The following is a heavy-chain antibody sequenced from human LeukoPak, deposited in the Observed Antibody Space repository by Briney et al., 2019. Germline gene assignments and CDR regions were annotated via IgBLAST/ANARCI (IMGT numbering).Heavy chain of an antibody. D-gene: IGHD1-14*01. Sequence: GGSLRLSCAASGFTFSSYAMSWVRQTPGKGLEWVSTISGSGRSTYYADPVKDRFTISRDNSKNTLYLQMNSLRAEDTAVYYCAKREPDYYYFYLDVWGKGTAVTVSS. CDR3: AKREPDYYYFYLDV. CDR1: GFTFSSYA. J-gene: IGHJ6*03. CDR2: ISGSGRST. V-gene: IGHV3-23*01.